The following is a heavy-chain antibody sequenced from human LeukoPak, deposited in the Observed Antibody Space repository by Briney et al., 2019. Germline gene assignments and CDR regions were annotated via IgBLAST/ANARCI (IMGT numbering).Heavy chain of an antibody. CDR2: IDGSGTTA. Sequence: GGSLRLSCAASGFTFSTNAMSWVRQAPGKGLEWVSAIDGSGTTAYYADSVKGRFTISRDNSKMTLYLQMNSLRAEDTAVYYCAKVITGTEMIDAFDIWGQGTMVTVSS. J-gene: IGHJ3*02. V-gene: IGHV3-23*01. CDR1: GFTFSTNA. D-gene: IGHD1-20*01. CDR3: AKVITGTEMIDAFDI.